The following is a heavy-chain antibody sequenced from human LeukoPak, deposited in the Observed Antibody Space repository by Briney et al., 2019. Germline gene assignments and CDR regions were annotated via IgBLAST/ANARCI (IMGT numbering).Heavy chain of an antibody. CDR3: ARVGDHFHWNLDL. Sequence: GGSLRLSCAASGFTLSTYYTNWVRQAPGKGLEWVSIIYSGGTTYYADSVKGRFTISRDTSKNTLSLQMNSLRAEDTAVYFCARVGDHFHWNLDLWGRGTLVTVSS. D-gene: IGHD3-3*02. V-gene: IGHV3-53*01. J-gene: IGHJ2*01. CDR2: IYSGGTT. CDR1: GFTLSTYY.